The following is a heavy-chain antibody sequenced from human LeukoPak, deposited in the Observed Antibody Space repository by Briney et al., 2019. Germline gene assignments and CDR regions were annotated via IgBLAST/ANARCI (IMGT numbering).Heavy chain of an antibody. D-gene: IGHD4-17*01. V-gene: IGHV3-48*04. Sequence: GGSLRLSCAASGFTFSTYSMNWVRQAPGKGLEWVSYISSSSSTIYYADSVKGRFTISRDNAKSSLYLQMNSLRAEDTAVYYCASDFYGDYPSAPPLNDYWGQGTLVTVSS. CDR3: ASDFYGDYPSAPPLNDY. CDR1: GFTFSTYS. J-gene: IGHJ4*02. CDR2: ISSSSSTI.